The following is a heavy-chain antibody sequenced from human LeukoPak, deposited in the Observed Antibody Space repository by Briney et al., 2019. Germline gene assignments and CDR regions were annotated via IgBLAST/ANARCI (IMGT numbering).Heavy chain of an antibody. J-gene: IGHJ4*02. CDR1: GFTFSNYA. CDR2: ISSSGSTI. Sequence: GGSLRLSCAASGFTFSNYAMSWVRQAPGKWLEWVSYISSSGSTIYYADSVKGRFTISRDNAKNSLYLQMSSLRAEDTAVYYCARAGSYSYGVLFDYWGQGTLVTVSS. D-gene: IGHD5-18*01. CDR3: ARAGSYSYGVLFDY. V-gene: IGHV3-48*03.